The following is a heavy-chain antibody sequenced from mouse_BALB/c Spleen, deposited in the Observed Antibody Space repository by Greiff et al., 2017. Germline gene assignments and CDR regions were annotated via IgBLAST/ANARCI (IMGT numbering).Heavy chain of an antibody. Sequence: EVQLQQSGPELVKPGASVKMSCKASGYTFTSYVMHWVKQKPGQGLEWIGYINPYNDGTKYNEKFKGKATLTSDKSSSTAYMELSSLTSEDSAVYYCARETRATAMDYWGQGTSVTVSS. J-gene: IGHJ4*01. CDR1: GYTFTSYV. D-gene: IGHD3-1*01. CDR2: INPYNDGT. V-gene: IGHV1-14*01. CDR3: ARETRATAMDY.